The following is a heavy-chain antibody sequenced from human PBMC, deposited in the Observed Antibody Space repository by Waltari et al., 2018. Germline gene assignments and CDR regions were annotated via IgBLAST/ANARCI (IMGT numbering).Heavy chain of an antibody. J-gene: IGHJ4*02. CDR2: IWYDGSME. CDR1: GFPFRPSG. D-gene: IGHD5-18*01. Sequence: VPLVASGGGVVPPGRSLRLSCAASGFPFRPSGMHWGRQAPGKVLEGVTVIWYDGSMEDEADAGKGLGTSARDKAKNRGEGQRNSRRGEDTAGEELVRGVGSGYSYDTPDFWGQGTLVTVSS. CDR3: VRGVGSGYSYDTPDF. V-gene: IGHV3-33*01.